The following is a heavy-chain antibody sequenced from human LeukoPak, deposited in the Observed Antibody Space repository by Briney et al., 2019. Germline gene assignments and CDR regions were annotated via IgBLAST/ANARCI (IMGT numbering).Heavy chain of an antibody. CDR2: INHSGST. J-gene: IGHJ4*02. CDR3: QSRYLEWLLEY. CDR1: GGSFSGYY. V-gene: IGHV4-34*01. Sequence: SETLSLTCAVYGGSFSGYYWSWIRQPPGKGLEWIGEINHSGSTNYNPSLKSRVTISVDTSKNQFSLRLSSVTAADTAVYYCQSRYLEWLLEYWGQGTLVTVSS. D-gene: IGHD3-3*01.